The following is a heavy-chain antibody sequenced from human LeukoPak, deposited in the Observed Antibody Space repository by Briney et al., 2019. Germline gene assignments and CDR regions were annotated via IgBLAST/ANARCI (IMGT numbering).Heavy chain of an antibody. Sequence: GGSLRLSCAASGFTFSSYSMNWVRQAPGKGLEWVSYISGSSSTIYSADSVKGRFTISRDNAKNSLYLQMNSLRAEDTAVYYCARDMSSSWYFDYWGQGTLVTVSS. CDR2: ISGSSSTI. D-gene: IGHD6-13*01. CDR1: GFTFSSYS. CDR3: ARDMSSSWYFDY. V-gene: IGHV3-48*01. J-gene: IGHJ4*02.